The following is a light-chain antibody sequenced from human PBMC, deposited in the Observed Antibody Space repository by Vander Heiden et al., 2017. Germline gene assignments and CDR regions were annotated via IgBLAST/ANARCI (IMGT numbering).Light chain of an antibody. CDR1: QGIGKY. V-gene: IGKV1-39*01. CDR2: LTS. Sequence: DIQLTQSPFSLSASVGERVTITCRASQGIGKYLNWYGQKPGKAPKLLIFLTSSLQSGAPSRFTGSGSGTEFTLTINGLQPEDFATYYCQQSYSAPATFGQGTRLEIK. J-gene: IGKJ5*01. CDR3: QQSYSAPAT.